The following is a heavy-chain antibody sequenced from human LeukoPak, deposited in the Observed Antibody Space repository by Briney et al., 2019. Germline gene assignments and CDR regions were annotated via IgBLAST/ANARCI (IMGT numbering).Heavy chain of an antibody. CDR2: IYPGDSDT. J-gene: IGHJ4*02. CDR1: GYSFTSYW. CDR3: ARRSYYDSSGYLYYFDY. D-gene: IGHD3-22*01. V-gene: IGHV5-51*01. Sequence: GESLKISWKGSGYSFTSYWIGWVRQMPGKGLEWMGIIYPGDSDTRYSPSFQGQVTISADKSISTAYLQWSCLKASDTAMYYCARRSYYDSSGYLYYFDYWGQGTLVTVSS.